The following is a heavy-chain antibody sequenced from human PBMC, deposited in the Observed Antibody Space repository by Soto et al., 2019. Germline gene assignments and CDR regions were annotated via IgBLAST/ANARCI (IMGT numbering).Heavy chain of an antibody. CDR1: GFTFNSYA. V-gene: IGHV3-23*01. CDR3: ARGDRGGSGSPASYYYSGLDV. D-gene: IGHD3-10*01. J-gene: IGHJ6*02. Sequence: DVQVLESGGDLVQPGGSLRLSCAASGFTFNSYAMSWVRQAPGKGLEWVSSVSAGGDMTYYSDSLKGRFTISRDNSNNALFLQMNSLRIEDTALYYCARGDRGGSGSPASYYYSGLDVWGQGTTVTVS. CDR2: VSAGGDMT.